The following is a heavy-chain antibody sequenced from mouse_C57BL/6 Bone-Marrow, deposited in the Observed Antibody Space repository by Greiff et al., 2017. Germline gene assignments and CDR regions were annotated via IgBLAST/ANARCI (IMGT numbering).Heavy chain of an antibody. CDR2: LYPGSGST. Sequence: QVQLQQPGAELVKPGASVKMSCKASGYTFTSYWITWVKQRPGQGLEWIGVLYPGSGSTNYNEKFKSKATLTVDTSSRTAYMQLSSLTAEDSAVYYCARGGLLYYYAMDYWGQGTSVTVSS. V-gene: IGHV1-55*01. D-gene: IGHD2-3*01. J-gene: IGHJ4*01. CDR3: ARGGLLYYYAMDY. CDR1: GYTFTSYW.